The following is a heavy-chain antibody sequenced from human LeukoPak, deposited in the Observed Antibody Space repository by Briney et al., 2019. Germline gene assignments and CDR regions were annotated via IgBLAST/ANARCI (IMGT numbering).Heavy chain of an antibody. V-gene: IGHV3-30-3*01. J-gene: IGHJ4*02. Sequence: GGSQRLSCAASGFSFSNYAMHWVRQAPGKGLEWVAVISYDGTNKYYAESVKGRFTISRDNSKNTLDLQMNSLRVEDTAVYYCARDPSRSGSYRFDSWGQGTLVTVSS. CDR3: ARDPSRSGSYRFDS. CDR1: GFSFSNYA. CDR2: ISYDGTNK. D-gene: IGHD1-26*01.